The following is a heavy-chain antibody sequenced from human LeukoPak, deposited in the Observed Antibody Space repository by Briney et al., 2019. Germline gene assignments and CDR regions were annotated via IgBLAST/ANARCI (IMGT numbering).Heavy chain of an antibody. D-gene: IGHD3-3*01. CDR3: ASARITLGFDY. CDR2: INPNSGGT. CDR1: GYTFTGYY. Sequence: ASVKVSCKASGYTFTGYYMFWVRQAPGQGLEWIGWINPNSGGTNYAQKFQGRVTMTRDTSITTAYMELSRLRSDDTAVYYCASARITLGFDYWGQGTLVTVSS. J-gene: IGHJ4*02. V-gene: IGHV1-2*02.